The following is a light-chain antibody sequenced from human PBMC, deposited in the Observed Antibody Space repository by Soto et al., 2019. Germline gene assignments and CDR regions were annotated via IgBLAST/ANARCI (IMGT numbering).Light chain of an antibody. CDR3: GTWDSSLSVVL. Sequence: QSVLTQPPSVSAAPGEKVTISCYGSSSNIAKHFVSWYLQFPRTAPKLLIYDDNKRPSGIPDRFSGSKSGTSATLAITGLQTGDEAEYYCGTWDSSLSVVLFGGGTKLTVL. CDR1: SSNIAKHF. J-gene: IGLJ2*01. CDR2: DDN. V-gene: IGLV1-51*01.